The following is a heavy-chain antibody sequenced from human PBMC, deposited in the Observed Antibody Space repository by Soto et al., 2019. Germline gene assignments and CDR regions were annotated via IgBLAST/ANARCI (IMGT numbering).Heavy chain of an antibody. CDR1: GYDFKKYG. CDR3: ARGYSYGSYWFFDL. D-gene: IGHD5-18*01. CDR2: ITVYNGNT. Sequence: QGQLVQSGGEVREPGASVKVSCEASGYDFKKYGITWVRQAPGQGLEWMGWITVYNGNTNYAERLQGRVTMTTDTSTNTAYMDLWSLRSDYTAVYYCARGYSYGSYWFFDLWGRGTLVTVSS. V-gene: IGHV1-18*04. J-gene: IGHJ2*01.